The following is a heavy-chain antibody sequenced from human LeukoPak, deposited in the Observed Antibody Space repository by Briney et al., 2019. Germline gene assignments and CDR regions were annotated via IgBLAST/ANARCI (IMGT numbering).Heavy chain of an antibody. D-gene: IGHD5-18*01. CDR2: IGGSGGSP. J-gene: IGHJ4*02. CDR1: GFTFSTYV. V-gene: IGHV3-23*01. Sequence: GGSLRLSCAASGFTFSTYVMTWVRQAPGEGLEWVSSIGGSGGSPYHGNSVKGRFSISRDNSKNTLYLQMNSLRDEDTAVYYCAKGGIGSSSGLDYWGQGTLVTVSS. CDR3: AKGGIGSSSGLDY.